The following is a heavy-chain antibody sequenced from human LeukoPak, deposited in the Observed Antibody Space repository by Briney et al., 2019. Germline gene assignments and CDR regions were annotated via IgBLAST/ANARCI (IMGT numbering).Heavy chain of an antibody. D-gene: IGHD6-13*01. J-gene: IGHJ4*02. CDR1: GGSISSGDYY. V-gene: IGHV4-30-4*01. CDR3: ARSLAAAGTIDY. CDR2: IYYSGST. Sequence: PSETLSLTCTVSGGSISSGDYYWSWIRQPPGKGLEWIGYIYYSGSTNYNPSLKSRVTISVDTSKNQFSLKLSSVTAADTAVYYCARSLAAAGTIDYWGQGTLVTVSS.